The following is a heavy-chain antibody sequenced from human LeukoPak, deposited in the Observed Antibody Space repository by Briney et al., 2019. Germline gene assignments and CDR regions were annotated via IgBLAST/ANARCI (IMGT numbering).Heavy chain of an antibody. Sequence: SETLSLTCTVSGGSMSPYHWGWIRQPPGKGLEWTGYIYYSGSTNYNPSLKSRVTISVDTSKNQFSLKLSSVTAADTAIYYCARAVSGRYDYWGQGTLVTVSS. CDR2: IYYSGST. D-gene: IGHD6-19*01. V-gene: IGHV4-59*08. CDR1: GGSMSPYH. CDR3: ARAVSGRYDY. J-gene: IGHJ4*02.